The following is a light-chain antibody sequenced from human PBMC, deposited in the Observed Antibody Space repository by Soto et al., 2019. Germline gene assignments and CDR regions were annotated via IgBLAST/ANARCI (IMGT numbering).Light chain of an antibody. V-gene: IGKV1-5*03. CDR2: KAS. Sequence: DIQMTQSPSTLSGSVGDRVTITCRASQTISSWLAWYQQKPGKAPKLLIYKASTLKSGVPSRFSGSGSGTEFTLTISSLQPEDFATYYCQQSYNTLITFGHGTRLEI. J-gene: IGKJ5*01. CDR3: QQSYNTLIT. CDR1: QTISSW.